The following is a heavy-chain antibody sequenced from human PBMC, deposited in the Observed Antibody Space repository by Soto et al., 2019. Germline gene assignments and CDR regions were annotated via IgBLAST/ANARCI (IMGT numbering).Heavy chain of an antibody. Sequence: PLETLSLTCTVSGGSIGSYYWSWIRQPPGKGLEWIGYIYYSGSTNYNPSLKSRVTISVDTSKNQFSLKLSSVTAADTAVYYCARGGIAAPPGQWLARGYYYYGMDVWGQGTTVTVSS. V-gene: IGHV4-59*01. J-gene: IGHJ6*02. CDR1: GGSIGSYY. CDR3: ARGGIAAPPGQWLARGYYYYGMDV. CDR2: IYYSGST. D-gene: IGHD6-19*01.